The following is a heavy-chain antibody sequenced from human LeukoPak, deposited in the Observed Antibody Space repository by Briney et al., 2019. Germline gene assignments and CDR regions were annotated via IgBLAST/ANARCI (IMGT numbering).Heavy chain of an antibody. D-gene: IGHD3-3*01. CDR3: ARLTYYDFWSGYNYAFDI. Sequence: GPVKVSCKASGYTFTGYYMHWVRPAPGQGLEWMGWINPNSGGTNYAQKFQGRVTITRDTSISTAYMELSRLRSDDTAVYYCARLTYYDFWSGYNYAFDIWGQGTMVTVSS. CDR2: INPNSGGT. V-gene: IGHV1-2*02. J-gene: IGHJ3*02. CDR1: GYTFTGYY.